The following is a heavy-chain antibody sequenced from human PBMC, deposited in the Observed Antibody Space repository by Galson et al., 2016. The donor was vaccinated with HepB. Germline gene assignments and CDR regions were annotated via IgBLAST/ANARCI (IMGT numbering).Heavy chain of an antibody. J-gene: IGHJ3*02. V-gene: IGHV3-30-3*01. D-gene: IGHD2/OR15-2a*01. CDR2: IAYDGSTE. CDR1: GFTFSNYA. CDR3: ARDDAPRRVLTLYCDCNI. Sequence: SLRLSCAASGFTFSNYAMHWVRQAPGKGLEWVSIIAYDGSTEDYADSVRGRFTISRDNSKNTLYLQMNSLGAEDTAVYYCARDDAPRRVLTLYCDCNIGGQGTMVTVSS.